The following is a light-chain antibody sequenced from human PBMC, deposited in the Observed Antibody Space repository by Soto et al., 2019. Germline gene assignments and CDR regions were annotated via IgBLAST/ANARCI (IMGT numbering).Light chain of an antibody. CDR2: DVS. CDR1: SSDVGGYNY. V-gene: IGLV2-11*01. Sequence: SVLTQPRSVSGSPGQSVTISCIGTSSDVGGYNYVSWYQQHPGKAPKLMIYDVSKRPSGVPDRFSGSKSGNTASLTISGLQAEDEADYYCCSYAGSYTYVFGTGTKVTVL. CDR3: CSYAGSYTYV. J-gene: IGLJ1*01.